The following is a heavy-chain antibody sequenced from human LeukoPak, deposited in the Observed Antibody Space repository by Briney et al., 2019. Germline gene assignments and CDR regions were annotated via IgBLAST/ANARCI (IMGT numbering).Heavy chain of an antibody. J-gene: IGHJ6*02. CDR1: RFAFSNYG. Sequence: GGSLRLSCAVSRFAFSNYGMSWVRQVPGRGPEWVANVNRDGSETYYLDSVKGRFTISKDNAKNSLYLQMNSLRAEDTALYHCARNNGMDVWGQGTTVIVSS. V-gene: IGHV3-7*03. CDR3: ARNNGMDV. CDR2: VNRDGSET.